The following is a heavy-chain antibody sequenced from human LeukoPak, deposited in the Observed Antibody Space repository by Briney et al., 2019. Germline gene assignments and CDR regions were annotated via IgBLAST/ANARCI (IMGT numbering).Heavy chain of an antibody. CDR3: AKEDGARVPPEY. V-gene: IGHV3-30*18. D-gene: IGHD1-14*01. J-gene: IGHJ4*02. CDR2: ISYDGSNK. Sequence: GGSLRLSCAASGFTFSSYGMHWVRQAPGKGLEGVAVISYDGSNKYYADSGKVRFTISRDNSKNTLYLQMNSLRAEDTAVYYCAKEDGARVPPEYWGQGTLVTVSS. CDR1: GFTFSSYG.